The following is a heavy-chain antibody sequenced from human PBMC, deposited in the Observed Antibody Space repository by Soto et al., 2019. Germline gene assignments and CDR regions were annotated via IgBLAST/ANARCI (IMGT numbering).Heavy chain of an antibody. Sequence: ASVKVSFKASGYAFTSYYMHWVRQAPGQGLEWMGIINPSGGSTSYAQKFQGRVTMTRDTSTSTVYMELSSLRSEDTAVYYCARGYSGYDELDYWGQGTLVTVSS. V-gene: IGHV1-46*03. CDR1: GYAFTSYY. CDR2: INPSGGST. J-gene: IGHJ4*02. CDR3: ARGYSGYDELDY. D-gene: IGHD5-12*01.